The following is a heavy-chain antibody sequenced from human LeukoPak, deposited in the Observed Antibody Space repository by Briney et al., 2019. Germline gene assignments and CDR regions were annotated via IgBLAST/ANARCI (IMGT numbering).Heavy chain of an antibody. V-gene: IGHV3-23*01. CDR1: GFTFSSYA. J-gene: IGHJ5*02. Sequence: PGGSLRLSCAASGFTFSSYAMSWVRQAPGKGLEWVSVISGSGDTTYYADSVKGRFTISRDNSKKTLYLQMNSLRADDTAVYYCAKGRYFDWMNWFDPWGQGTLVTVSS. D-gene: IGHD3-9*01. CDR2: ISGSGDTT. CDR3: AKGRYFDWMNWFDP.